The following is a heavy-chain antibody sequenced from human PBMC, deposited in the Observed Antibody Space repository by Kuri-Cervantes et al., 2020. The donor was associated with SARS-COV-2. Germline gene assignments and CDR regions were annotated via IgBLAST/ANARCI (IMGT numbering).Heavy chain of an antibody. V-gene: IGHV3-33*01. CDR3: ARESPAYDSSGYYQGGFDP. J-gene: IGHJ5*02. CDR2: IWYDGSNK. Sequence: GGSLRLSCAASGFTFSSYGMHWVRQAPGKGLEWVAVIWYDGSNKYYADSVKGRFTISRDNSKNTLYLQMNSLRAEDTAVYYCARESPAYDSSGYYQGGFDPWGQGTLVTVSS. D-gene: IGHD3-22*01. CDR1: GFTFSSYG.